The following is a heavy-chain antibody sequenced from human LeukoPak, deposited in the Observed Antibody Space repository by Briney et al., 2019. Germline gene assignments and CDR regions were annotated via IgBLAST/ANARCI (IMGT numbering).Heavy chain of an antibody. V-gene: IGHV3-72*01. J-gene: IGHJ3*02. CDR3: ARVNTRLRAGGRGEYDLDM. Sequence: PGGSLRLSCAASGFTFSDHYMDWVRQAPGKGLEWLGRIRKTGNSYTATTEYGASVKGRFTISRDDSKNSLYLQTNSLKIEDTAVYYCARVNTRLRAGGRGEYDLDMWGQGTRVTVSS. CDR2: IRKTGNSYTATT. D-gene: IGHD4-17*01. CDR1: GFTFSDHY.